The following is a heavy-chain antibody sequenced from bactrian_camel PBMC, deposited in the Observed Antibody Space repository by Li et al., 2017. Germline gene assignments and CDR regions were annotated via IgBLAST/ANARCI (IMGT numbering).Heavy chain of an antibody. CDR3: VREGDPDY. V-gene: IGHV3S55*01. J-gene: IGHJ4*01. Sequence: HVQLVESGGGSVQAGGSLRLSCAASGSGPTYGRYCMGWFRQVPGKERAEVATIDSDGSTTYADSMKGRFTISQDNAKNTMYLQMNSLKPEDTAVYYCVREGDPDYWGQGTQVTVS. CDR2: IDSDGST. CDR1: GPTYGRYC.